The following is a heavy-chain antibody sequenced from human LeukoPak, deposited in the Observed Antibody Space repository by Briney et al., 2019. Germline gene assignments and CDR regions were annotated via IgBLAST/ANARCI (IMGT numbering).Heavy chain of an antibody. V-gene: IGHV5-51*01. CDR3: ARQRDYDILTGYEFDL. CDR2: IHPADSDI. CDR1: GYSFTNYW. D-gene: IGHD3-9*01. J-gene: IGHJ5*02. Sequence: GESLKSSCKGSGYSFTNYWIGWVRQRPRKGLEWMGTIHPADSDIRYSPSFQGQVTISADKSISTAYLQWSSLKASDTAMYYCARQRDYDILTGYEFDLWGQGTLVTVPS.